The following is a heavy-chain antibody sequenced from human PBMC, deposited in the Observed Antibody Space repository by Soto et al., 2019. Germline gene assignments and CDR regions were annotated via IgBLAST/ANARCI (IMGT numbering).Heavy chain of an antibody. CDR1: GYNFINHF. J-gene: IGHJ4*02. D-gene: IGHD1-1*01. V-gene: IGHV1-46*01. Sequence: QVQLVQSGADVRKPGASMKVSCTTSGYNFINHFIHWVRQAPGQGLEWMGLINPGDGGTRYAQKCAGRRHRTRDTSTNTVYMDLRSRPSEDTAVYYCARAVYPFGAYDVAYFDTWGQGTVVTVSS. CDR2: INPGDGGT. CDR3: ARAVYPFGAYDVAYFDT.